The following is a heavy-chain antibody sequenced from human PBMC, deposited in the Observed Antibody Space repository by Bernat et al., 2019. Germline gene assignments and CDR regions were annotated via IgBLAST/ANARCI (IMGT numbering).Heavy chain of an antibody. D-gene: IGHD5-12*01. CDR3: ARGVKYSGYDKEPQMGY. V-gene: IGHV3-33*01. CDR1: GFTFSSYG. Sequence: QVQLVESGGGVVQPGRSLRLSCAASGFTFSSYGMHWVRQAPGKGLEWVAVIWYDGSNKYYADSVKGRFTISRDNSKNTLYLQMNSLRAEDTAVYYCARGVKYSGYDKEPQMGYWGQGTLVTVSA. CDR2: IWYDGSNK. J-gene: IGHJ4*02.